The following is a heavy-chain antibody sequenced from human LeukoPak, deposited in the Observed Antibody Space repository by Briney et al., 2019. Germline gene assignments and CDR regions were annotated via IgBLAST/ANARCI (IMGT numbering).Heavy chain of an antibody. J-gene: IGHJ6*03. D-gene: IGHD6-19*01. Sequence: SETLSLTCTVSGGSISSYYWSWIRQPPGKGLEWIGYIYYSGSTNYNPSLKSRVTMSVDTSKNQFSLKLSSVTAADTAVYYCARGSNPGIAVAGIGNYYYYYMDVWGKGTTVTISS. CDR1: GGSISSYY. CDR2: IYYSGST. CDR3: ARGSNPGIAVAGIGNYYYYYMDV. V-gene: IGHV4-59*12.